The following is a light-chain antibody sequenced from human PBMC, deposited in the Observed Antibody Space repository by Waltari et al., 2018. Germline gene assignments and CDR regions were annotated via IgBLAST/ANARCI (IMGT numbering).Light chain of an antibody. CDR1: QSISSW. V-gene: IGKV1-5*03. CDR3: QQYNSYSYT. Sequence: DIQMTQSPSTLSASVGDRVTITCRASQSISSWLDWYQQKPGKAPKLLIYKASSLESGVPSRFSGSGSGTEFTLTISSLQPDDFATYYCQQYNSYSYTFGQGTNLEIK. J-gene: IGKJ2*01. CDR2: KAS.